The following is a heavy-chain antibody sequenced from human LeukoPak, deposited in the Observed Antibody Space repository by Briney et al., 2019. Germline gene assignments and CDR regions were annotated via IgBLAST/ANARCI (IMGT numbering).Heavy chain of an antibody. V-gene: IGHV3-21*04. D-gene: IGHD2-2*02. CDR3: AKNSPYCSSTSCYTPWEEYYYYMDV. J-gene: IGHJ6*03. Sequence: PGGSLRLSCAASGFTFSSYSMNWVRQAPGKGLEWVSSISSSSSYIYYADSVKGRFTISRDNAKNSLYLQMNSLRAEDTAVYYCAKNSPYCSSTSCYTPWEEYYYYMDVWGKGTTVTVSS. CDR2: ISSSSSYI. CDR1: GFTFSSYS.